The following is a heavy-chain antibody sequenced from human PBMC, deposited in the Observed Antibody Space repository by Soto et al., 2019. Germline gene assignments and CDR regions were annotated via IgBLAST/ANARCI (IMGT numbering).Heavy chain of an antibody. J-gene: IGHJ5*02. CDR3: ARGGYCSSTSCSNGGWFDP. CDR1: GGSFSGYY. V-gene: IGHV4-34*01. CDR2: INHSGST. Sequence: SETLSLTCAVYGGSFSGYYWSWIRQPPGKGLEWIGEINHSGSTNYNPSLKSRVTISVDTSKNQFSLKLSSVTAADTAVYYCARGGYCSSTSCSNGGWFDPWGQGTLVTVSS. D-gene: IGHD2-2*01.